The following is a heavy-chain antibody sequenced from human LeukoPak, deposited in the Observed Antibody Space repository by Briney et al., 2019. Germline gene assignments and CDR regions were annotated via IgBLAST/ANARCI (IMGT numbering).Heavy chain of an antibody. CDR1: GYTFTGYY. J-gene: IGHJ4*02. CDR2: INPNSGGT. V-gene: IGHV1-2*02. CDR3: ARADFWSGPTPF. D-gene: IGHD3-3*01. Sequence: ASVKVSCKASGYTFTGYYMHWVRQAPGQGLEWMRWINPNSGGTNYAQKFQGRVTMTRDTSISTAYMELSRLRSDDTAVYYCARADFWSGPTPFWGQGTLVTVSS.